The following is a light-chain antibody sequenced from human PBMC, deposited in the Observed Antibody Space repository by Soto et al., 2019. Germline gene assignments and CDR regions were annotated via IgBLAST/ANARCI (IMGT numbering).Light chain of an antibody. CDR2: EVS. V-gene: IGLV2-14*01. J-gene: IGLJ2*01. CDR1: SSDIGGYIY. CDR3: SSYSSANTVI. Sequence: QSALTQPASVSASHGQSITISCTGTSSDIGGYIYVSWYQHHPGKAPRLMIYEVSSRPSGVSNRFSGSKSGNTASLTISGLQAEDEAQYYCSSYSSANTVIFGGGTKLTVL.